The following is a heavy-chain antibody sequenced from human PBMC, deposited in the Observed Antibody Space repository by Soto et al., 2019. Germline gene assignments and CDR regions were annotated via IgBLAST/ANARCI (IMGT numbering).Heavy chain of an antibody. CDR2: ISSSSSYI. CDR1: GFTFSSYS. CDR3: ARDSTIAAAGIPGAFDI. D-gene: IGHD6-13*01. V-gene: IGHV3-21*01. J-gene: IGHJ3*02. Sequence: GGSLRLSCAASGFTFSSYSMNWVRQAPGKGLEWVSSISSSSSYIYYADSVKGRFTISRDNAKNSLYLQMNSLRAEDTAVYYCARDSTIAAAGIPGAFDIWGQGTMVTVSS.